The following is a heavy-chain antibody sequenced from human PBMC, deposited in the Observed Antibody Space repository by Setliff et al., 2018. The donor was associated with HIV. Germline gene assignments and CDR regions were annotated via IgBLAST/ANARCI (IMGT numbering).Heavy chain of an antibody. D-gene: IGHD6-13*01. Sequence: SETLSLTCSVSGASINSGSYYWTWIRQHPGKGLEWIGSIYYSGNTYCKPSLKSRITISVDTSKNQFSLKLSSVTAADAAVYYCARGGTAAAGTGLDYWGQGTLVTVSS. V-gene: IGHV4-39*01. CDR1: GASINSGSYY. J-gene: IGHJ4*02. CDR3: ARGGTAAAGTGLDY. CDR2: IYYSGNT.